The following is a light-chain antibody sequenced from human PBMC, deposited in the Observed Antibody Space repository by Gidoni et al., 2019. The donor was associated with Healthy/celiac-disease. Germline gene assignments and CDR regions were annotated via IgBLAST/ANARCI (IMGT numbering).Light chain of an antibody. CDR2: GAS. V-gene: IGKV3-20*01. CDR1: QSVSSSY. J-gene: IGKJ4*01. CDR3: QQYGSSPLT. Sequence: EVVLTQSPGTLSLSPGDSSTLSCRASQSVSSSYLAWYQQKPGQAPRLLIYGASSRATGIPDRFSGSCSGTDFTLTISRLEPEDFAVYYCQQYGSSPLTFGGGTKVEIK.